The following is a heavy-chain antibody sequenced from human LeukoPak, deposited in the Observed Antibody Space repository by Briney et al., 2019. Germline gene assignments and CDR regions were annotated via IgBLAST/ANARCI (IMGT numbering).Heavy chain of an antibody. D-gene: IGHD6-19*01. V-gene: IGHV4-4*02. Sequence: MSSETLSLTCTVSGGSISSSNWWSWVRQPPGKGLEWIGEIYHSGSTNYNPSLKSRVTISVDKSKNQFSLKLSSVTAADTAVYYCARDKEWLADDAFDIWGQGTMVTVSS. CDR2: IYHSGST. CDR3: ARDKEWLADDAFDI. J-gene: IGHJ3*02. CDR1: GGSISSSNW.